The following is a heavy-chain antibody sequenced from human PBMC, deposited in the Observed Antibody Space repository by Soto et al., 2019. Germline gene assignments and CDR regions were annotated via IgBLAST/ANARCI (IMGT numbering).Heavy chain of an antibody. Sequence: GGSLRLSCAASGFTFSSYAMSWVRQAPGKGLEWVSAISGSGGSTYYADSVKGRFTISRDNSKNTLYLQMNSLRAEDTAVYYCAKYIVVVPAATRPRWFDPWGQGTLVTVSS. CDR3: AKYIVVVPAATRPRWFDP. CDR1: GFTFSSYA. D-gene: IGHD2-2*01. J-gene: IGHJ5*02. V-gene: IGHV3-23*01. CDR2: ISGSGGST.